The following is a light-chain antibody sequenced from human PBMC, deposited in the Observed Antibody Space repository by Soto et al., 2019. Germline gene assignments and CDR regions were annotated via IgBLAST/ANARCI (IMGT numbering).Light chain of an antibody. J-gene: IGKJ5*01. CDR2: GAS. V-gene: IGKV3-15*01. CDR1: QSVSRN. CDR3: QQANSFPIT. Sequence: EIVMTQSPATLSVSPGERATLSCRASQSVSRNLAWYQQKPGQAPRLLMYGASTRATGIPARSSGSGSGTEFTLTISSLQPEDFETYYCQQANSFPITFGQGTRLEIK.